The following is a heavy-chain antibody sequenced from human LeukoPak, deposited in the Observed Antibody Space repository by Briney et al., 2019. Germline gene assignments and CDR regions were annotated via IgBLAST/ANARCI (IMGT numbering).Heavy chain of an antibody. CDR2: IYTSGST. V-gene: IGHV4-61*02. J-gene: IGHJ2*01. CDR1: GGSISSGSYY. D-gene: IGHD3-3*01. Sequence: SETLSLTCTVSGGSISSGSYYWSWIRQPAGKGLEWIGRIYTSGSTSYNPSLKSRVSISVDTSKNQFSLNLSSVTAADTAVYYCARAGHYDFWSGYSPSLRYFDLWGRGTLVTVSS. CDR3: ARAGHYDFWSGYSPSLRYFDL.